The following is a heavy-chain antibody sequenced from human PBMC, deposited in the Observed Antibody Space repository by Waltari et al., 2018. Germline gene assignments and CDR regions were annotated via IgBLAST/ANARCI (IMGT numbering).Heavy chain of an antibody. J-gene: IGHJ6*02. CDR2: ITPNSGGT. CDR3: ARDAYHYFGMDV. Sequence: QVQLVQSGAEVKTPGASVKVSCKASGYPFTGYYIHWVRQAPGQGLEWMGWITPNSGGTNYAQKFQGRVTKTRDTSISTVYMELSRLRSDDTAVYYCARDAYHYFGMDVWGQGTTVTVSS. CDR1: GYPFTGYY. V-gene: IGHV1-2*02.